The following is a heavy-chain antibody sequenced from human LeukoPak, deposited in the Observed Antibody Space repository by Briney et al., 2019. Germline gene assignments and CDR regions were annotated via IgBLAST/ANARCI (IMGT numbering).Heavy chain of an antibody. CDR1: GASISNYY. J-gene: IGHJ4*02. D-gene: IGHD3-22*01. Sequence: PSETLSLTCTVSGASISNYYWSWLRQPPGKGLEWIGYVYDIDSTNYNPSLMRRVTISVDSSQNQFSLKLNSVTAADTAVYYCARLYDSSGYYLYVDYWGQGTLVTVSS. CDR3: ARLYDSSGYYLYVDY. V-gene: IGHV4-59*08. CDR2: VYDIDST.